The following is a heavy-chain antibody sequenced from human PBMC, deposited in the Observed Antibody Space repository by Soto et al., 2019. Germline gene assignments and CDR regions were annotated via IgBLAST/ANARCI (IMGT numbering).Heavy chain of an antibody. CDR2: TYYRSRWYN. Sequence: SQTLSLTCAISGDSVSSNSAAWNWIRQSPSRGLEWLGRTYYRSRWYNDYAVSVKSRITVNPDTSKNQFSLHLNSVTPEDTAVYYGAGTTSLQWYYMDVRDKGTTVTGSS. J-gene: IGHJ6*03. CDR3: AGTTSLQWYYMDV. V-gene: IGHV6-1*01. CDR1: GDSVSSNSAA. D-gene: IGHD1-7*01.